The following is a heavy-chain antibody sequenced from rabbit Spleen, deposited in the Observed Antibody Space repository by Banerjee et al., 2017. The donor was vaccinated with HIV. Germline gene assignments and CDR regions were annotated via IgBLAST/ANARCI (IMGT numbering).Heavy chain of an antibody. V-gene: IGHV1S40*01. Sequence: QSLEESGGDLVKPGASLTLTCKASGLDFSSKYWICWVRQAPGKGLEWIACIDVAGSGNSYYSNWAKGRFTISKTSSTTVTLQMTSLTAADTATYFCASDIYGHGGFSLWGPGTLVTVS. CDR2: IDVAGSGNS. J-gene: IGHJ4*01. CDR3: ASDIYGHGGFSL. D-gene: IGHD6-1*01. CDR1: GLDFSSKYW.